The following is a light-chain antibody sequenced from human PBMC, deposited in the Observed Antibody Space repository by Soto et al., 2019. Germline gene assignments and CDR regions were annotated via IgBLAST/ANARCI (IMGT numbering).Light chain of an antibody. Sequence: QSALTQPPSASGSPGQSVTISCTGTSRDVGGYNYVSWYQQHPGKAPKLMIYEVSKRPSGVPDRFSGSKSGNTASLTVSGLQAEDEADYYCSSYVGSNNYVFGTGTKVTVL. J-gene: IGLJ1*01. CDR1: SRDVGGYNY. V-gene: IGLV2-8*01. CDR2: EVS. CDR3: SSYVGSNNYV.